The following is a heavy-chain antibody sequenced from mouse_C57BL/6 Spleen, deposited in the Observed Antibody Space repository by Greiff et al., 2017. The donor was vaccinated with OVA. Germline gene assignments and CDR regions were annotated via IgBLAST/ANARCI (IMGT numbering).Heavy chain of an antibody. CDR2: IDPETGGT. Sequence: VQLQQSGAELVRPGASVTLSCKASGYTFTDYEMHWVKQTPVHGLEWIGAIDPETGGTAYNQKFKGKAILTADKSSSTAYMELRSLTSEDSAVYYCTTYYGSRTWFAYWGQGTLVTVSA. J-gene: IGHJ3*01. V-gene: IGHV1-15*01. CDR1: GYTFTDYE. CDR3: TTYYGSRTWFAY. D-gene: IGHD1-1*01.